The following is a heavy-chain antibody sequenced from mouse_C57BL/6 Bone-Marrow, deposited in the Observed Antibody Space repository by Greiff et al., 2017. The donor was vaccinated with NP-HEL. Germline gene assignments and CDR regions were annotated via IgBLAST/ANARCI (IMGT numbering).Heavy chain of an antibody. V-gene: IGHV12-3*01. CDR3: AGDYDGYWYVDV. CDR2: ITHSGET. J-gene: IGHJ1*03. CDR1: GFPITSGYY. D-gene: IGHD2-3*01. Sequence: QLQESGPGLVKPSQSLFLTCSTTGFPITSGYYWIWIRQSPGKPLEWMGYITHSGETFYNPSLQSPITITRETSKNQFFLQLNSVTTEDTDMYYGAGDYDGYWYVDVWGTGTTVTVSS.